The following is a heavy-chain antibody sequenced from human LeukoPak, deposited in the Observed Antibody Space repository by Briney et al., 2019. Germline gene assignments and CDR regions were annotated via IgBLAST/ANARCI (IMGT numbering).Heavy chain of an antibody. V-gene: IGHV3-23*01. CDR3: ARDSNGDLDY. CDR1: GFTFSSYA. D-gene: IGHD4-17*01. CDR2: IRGSGGST. J-gene: IGHJ4*02. Sequence: GVLRLSCAASGFTFSSYAMSWVRQAPGKGLEWVSGIRGSGGSTYYADSVKGRFTISRDNSKNTLYLQMNSLRAEDTAVYYCARDSNGDLDYWGQGTLVTVSS.